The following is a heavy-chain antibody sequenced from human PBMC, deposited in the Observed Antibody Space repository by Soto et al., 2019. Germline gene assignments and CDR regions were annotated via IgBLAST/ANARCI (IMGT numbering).Heavy chain of an antibody. D-gene: IGHD1-26*01. J-gene: IGHJ4*02. CDR2: ISSSSSTI. CDR1: GFTFSSYS. V-gene: IGHV3-48*02. CDR3: AADSVGATEKGDSG. Sequence: GSLRLSCAASGFTFSSYSMNWVRQAPGKGLEWVSYISSSSSTIYYADSVKGRFTISRDNAKNSLYLQMNGLRDEDTAVYYCAADSVGATEKGDSGWGQGTLVTVSS.